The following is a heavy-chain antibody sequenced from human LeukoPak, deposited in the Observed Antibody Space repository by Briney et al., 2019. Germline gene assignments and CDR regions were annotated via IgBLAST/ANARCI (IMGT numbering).Heavy chain of an antibody. CDR1: GVTFNSYG. V-gene: IGHV1-69*10. CDR3: ASGIVIGYYYYYMDV. CDR2: IIPIFEIV. Sequence: EASVKVSCKASGVTFNSYGIHWVRQAPGQGLEWMGGIIPIFEIVNYAQKFQGRVTITADKSTNTAYMELSSLKSEETAVYFCASGIVIGYYYYYMDVWGKGTTVTVSS. D-gene: IGHD2/OR15-2a*01. J-gene: IGHJ6*03.